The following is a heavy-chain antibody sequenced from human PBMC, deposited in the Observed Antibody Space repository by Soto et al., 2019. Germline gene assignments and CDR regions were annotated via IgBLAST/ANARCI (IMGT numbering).Heavy chain of an antibody. CDR3: AKGHRNIGWYFGAFVI. D-gene: IGHD6-13*01. CDR2: ISYDGKKK. CDR1: GPTVSSYG. J-gene: IGHJ3*02. V-gene: IGHV3-30*18. Sequence: GGSLRLSCEESGPTVSSYGMHWVRQAPGKGLEWLAFISYDGKKKFYADSVKGRFTMSRDDSLYLQMDSLRVEDTAMYYCAKGHRNIGWYFGAFVICGQGTIVSGSS.